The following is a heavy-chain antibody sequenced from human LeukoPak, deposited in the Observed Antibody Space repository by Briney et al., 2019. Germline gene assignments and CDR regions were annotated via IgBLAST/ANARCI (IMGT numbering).Heavy chain of an antibody. CDR2: IWYDGSNK. V-gene: IGHV3-33*01. J-gene: IGHJ4*02. Sequence: GGSLRLSCAASGFTFSSYGMHWVRQAPGKGLEWVAVIWYDGSNKYYADSVKGRFTISRDNSKNTLYLQMNSLRAEDTAVYYCAREAHSGSYYSLCYWGQGTLVTVSS. D-gene: IGHD1-26*01. CDR1: GFTFSSYG. CDR3: AREAHSGSYYSLCY.